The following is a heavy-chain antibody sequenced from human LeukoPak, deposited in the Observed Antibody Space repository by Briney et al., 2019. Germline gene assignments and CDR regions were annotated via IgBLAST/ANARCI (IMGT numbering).Heavy chain of an antibody. CDR1: GYSFTTYR. V-gene: IGHV5-51*01. J-gene: IGHJ5*02. Sequence: GESLKISCKTSGYSFTTYRIGWVRQMPGTGVEWVGAIYPDDSDTRYSPSFQGQVVISADRSIRTAYLQWNTLKTSDTAMYYCVRQRGASGTINHFDPWGQGTLVTVSS. D-gene: IGHD3-10*01. CDR2: IYPDDSDT. CDR3: VRQRGASGTINHFDP.